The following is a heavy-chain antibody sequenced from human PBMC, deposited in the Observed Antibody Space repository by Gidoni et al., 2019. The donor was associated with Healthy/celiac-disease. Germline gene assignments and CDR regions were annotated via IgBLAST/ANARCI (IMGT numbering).Heavy chain of an antibody. D-gene: IGHD3-22*01. CDR1: GYSISSGYY. CDR3: ARGLDSSGYFFDP. Sequence: VQLQESGPGLVKPSETLSLTCAVSGYSISSGYYWGWIRQPPGKGLEWIGSIYHSGSTYYNPSLKSRVTISVDTSKNQFSLKLSSVTAADTAVYYCARGLDSSGYFFDPWGQGTLVTVSS. CDR2: IYHSGST. J-gene: IGHJ5*02. V-gene: IGHV4-38-2*01.